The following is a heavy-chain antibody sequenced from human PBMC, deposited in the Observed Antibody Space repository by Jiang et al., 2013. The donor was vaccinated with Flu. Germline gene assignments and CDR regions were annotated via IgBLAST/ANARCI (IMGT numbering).Heavy chain of an antibody. D-gene: IGHD1-1*01. CDR3: ARGDWNDDEVIDY. J-gene: IGHJ4*02. Sequence: SRINSDGSSTSYADSVKGRFTISRDNAKNTLYLQMNSLRAEDTAVYYCARGDWNDDEVIDYWGQGTLVTVSS. V-gene: IGHV3-74*01. CDR2: INSDGSST.